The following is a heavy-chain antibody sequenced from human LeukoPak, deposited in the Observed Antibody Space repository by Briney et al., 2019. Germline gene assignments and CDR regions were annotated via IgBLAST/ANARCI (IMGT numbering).Heavy chain of an antibody. CDR1: GGTFSSYA. CDR3: ANPSGSYSAFDI. D-gene: IGHD1-26*01. CDR2: IIPIFGTA. J-gene: IGHJ3*02. Sequence: SVKVSCKASGGTFSSYAISWVRQAPGQGLEWMGGIIPIFGTANYAQKFQGRVTITADESTSTAYMELSSLRSEDTAVYYCANPSGSYSAFDIWGEGTMVTVSS. V-gene: IGHV1-69*01.